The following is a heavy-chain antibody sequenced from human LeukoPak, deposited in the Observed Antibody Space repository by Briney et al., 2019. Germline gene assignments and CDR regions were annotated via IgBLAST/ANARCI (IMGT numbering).Heavy chain of an antibody. CDR2: ISGSSSTI. Sequence: GGSLRLSCAASGFTFSSYSMNWVRQAPGKGLEWVSYISGSSSTIYYADSVKGRFTISRDNAKNSLYLQMNSLRAEDTAVYYCASRGSSWYWVDYWGQGTLVTVSS. V-gene: IGHV3-48*01. J-gene: IGHJ4*02. CDR3: ASRGSSWYWVDY. D-gene: IGHD6-13*01. CDR1: GFTFSSYS.